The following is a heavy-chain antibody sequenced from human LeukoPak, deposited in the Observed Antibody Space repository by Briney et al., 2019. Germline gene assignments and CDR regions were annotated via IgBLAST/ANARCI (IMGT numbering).Heavy chain of an antibody. CDR1: GGTFSSYA. D-gene: IGHD3-22*01. Sequence: ASVKVSCKASGGTFSSYAISWVRQAPGQGLEWMGGIIPIFGTANYAQKFQGRVTITTDESTSTAYMELSSLRSEDTAVYYCARDKEYYYDSSGYGDAFDIWGQGTMVTVSS. J-gene: IGHJ3*02. V-gene: IGHV1-69*05. CDR3: ARDKEYYYDSSGYGDAFDI. CDR2: IIPIFGTA.